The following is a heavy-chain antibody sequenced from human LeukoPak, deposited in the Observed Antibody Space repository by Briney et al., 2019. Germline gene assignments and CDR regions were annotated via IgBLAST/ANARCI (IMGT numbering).Heavy chain of an antibody. D-gene: IGHD6-19*01. Sequence: PSETLSLTCAVYGGSFSGYYWSWIRQPPGKGLEWIGEINHSGSTNYNPFLKSRVTISVDTSKNQFSLKLSSVTAADTAVYYCSGWYPNDYWGQGTLVTVSS. CDR3: SGWYPNDY. V-gene: IGHV4-34*01. CDR1: GGSFSGYY. CDR2: INHSGST. J-gene: IGHJ4*02.